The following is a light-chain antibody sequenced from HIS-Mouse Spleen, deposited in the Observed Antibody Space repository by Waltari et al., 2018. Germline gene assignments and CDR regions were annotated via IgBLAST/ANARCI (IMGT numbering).Light chain of an antibody. CDR2: EVS. CDR3: SSYAGSNNLGV. Sequence: QSALTQPPSASGSPGQSVTISCTGTSSDVGGYNYVSWYQQHPGKAPKLMIYEVSRRPSGVPGRFSGSKSGNTASLPVSGLQAEDEADYYCSSYAGSNNLGVFGGGTKLTVL. V-gene: IGLV2-8*01. J-gene: IGLJ2*01. CDR1: SSDVGGYNY.